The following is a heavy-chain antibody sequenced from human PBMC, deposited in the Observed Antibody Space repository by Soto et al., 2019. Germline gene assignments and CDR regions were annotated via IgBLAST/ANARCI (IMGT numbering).Heavy chain of an antibody. CDR3: ARVGLGLFGMDV. CDR1: GFTFSSYS. J-gene: IGHJ6*02. V-gene: IGHV3-48*02. D-gene: IGHD3-16*01. CDR2: ISGSSTI. Sequence: EVQLVESGGGLAQPGGSLRVSCAASGFTFSSYSINWVRQAPGKGLEWVSYISGSSTIYYADSVKGRFTISRDNAKNSLYLQMNSLRDEDTAVYYCARVGLGLFGMDVWGQGTTVTVSS.